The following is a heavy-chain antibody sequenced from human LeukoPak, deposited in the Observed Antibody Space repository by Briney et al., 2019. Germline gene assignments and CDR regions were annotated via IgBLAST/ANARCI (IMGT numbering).Heavy chain of an antibody. D-gene: IGHD1-26*01. CDR1: GYSFTSYW. Sequence: GESLKISCKGSGYSFTSYWITWVRQMPGKGLEWMGRIDPSDSYTNYSPSFQGHVTISADKSIGTAFLQWSSLKASDTAMYYCATLGVGTTTAFDYWGQGTLVTVSS. CDR3: ATLGVGTTTAFDY. V-gene: IGHV5-10-1*01. J-gene: IGHJ4*02. CDR2: IDPSDSYT.